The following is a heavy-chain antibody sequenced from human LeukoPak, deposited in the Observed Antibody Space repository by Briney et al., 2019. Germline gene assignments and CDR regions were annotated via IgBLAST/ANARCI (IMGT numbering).Heavy chain of an antibody. J-gene: IGHJ4*02. CDR1: GGTFNSYA. Sequence: ASVKVSCKASGGTFNSYAISWVRQAPGQGLEWMGGIIPIFGTANYAQKFQGRVTITADESTSTAYMELSSLRSEDTAVYYCARDSSRGYSGYESDYWGQGTLVTVSS. CDR2: IIPIFGTA. D-gene: IGHD5-12*01. V-gene: IGHV1-69*01. CDR3: ARDSSRGYSGYESDY.